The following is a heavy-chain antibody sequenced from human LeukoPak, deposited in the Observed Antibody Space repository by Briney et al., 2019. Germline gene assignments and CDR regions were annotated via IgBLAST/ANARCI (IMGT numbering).Heavy chain of an antibody. J-gene: IGHJ4*02. CDR3: ARGDYYDSSGYFLDF. D-gene: IGHD3-22*01. V-gene: IGHV4-4*07. Sequence: SETLSLTCTVSGASISSFYWTWIRQPAGRGLEWIGRIYTSGSTNYNPSLKSRVTISVDKSENQFSLKLTSVTAADTAVYYRARGDYYDSSGYFLDFWGQGTLVTVSS. CDR1: GASISSFY. CDR2: IYTSGST.